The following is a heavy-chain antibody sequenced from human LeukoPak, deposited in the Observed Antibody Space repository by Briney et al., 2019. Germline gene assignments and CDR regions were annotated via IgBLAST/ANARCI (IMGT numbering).Heavy chain of an antibody. CDR2: ISYDGSNK. CDR1: GFTFSSYA. J-gene: IGHJ4*02. Sequence: GGSLRLSCAASGFTFSSYAMHWVRQAPGKGLEWVAVISYDGSNKYYADSVKGRFTISRDNSKNTLYPQMNSLRAEDTAVYYCARDPSHMVRGVMVDYWGQGTLVTVSS. CDR3: ARDPSHMVRGVMVDY. D-gene: IGHD3-10*01. V-gene: IGHV3-30*04.